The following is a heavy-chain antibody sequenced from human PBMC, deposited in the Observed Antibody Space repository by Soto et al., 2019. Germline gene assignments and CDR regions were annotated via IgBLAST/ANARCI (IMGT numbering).Heavy chain of an antibody. J-gene: IGHJ5*02. Sequence: ASVKVSCKTSGYTFSNYGITWVRQAPGQPLEWLGWISLYSDGTNYARKFQGRVSMTTDTSTTTAYMELRSLRSDDTAVYYCARVVPGAEAWFGPWGQGTLVTVSS. V-gene: IGHV1-18*01. CDR3: ARVVPGAEAWFGP. D-gene: IGHD2-2*01. CDR1: GYTFSNYG. CDR2: ISLYSDGT.